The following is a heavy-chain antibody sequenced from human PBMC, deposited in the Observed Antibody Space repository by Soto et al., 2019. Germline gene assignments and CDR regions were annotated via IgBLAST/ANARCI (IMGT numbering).Heavy chain of an antibody. D-gene: IGHD6-13*01. J-gene: IGHJ4*02. CDR1: GFSLSKARMG. CDR2: ISSNDEK. CDR3: ARIADSSSWPPFDY. Sequence: SGPTLVNPTETLTLTCTVSGFSLSKARMGVSWIRQPPGKALEWLAQISSNDEKSYSTSLKSRLTISKDTSKSQVVLTMTNMDPVDTATYYCARIADSSSWPPFDYWGQGILVTVSS. V-gene: IGHV2-26*01.